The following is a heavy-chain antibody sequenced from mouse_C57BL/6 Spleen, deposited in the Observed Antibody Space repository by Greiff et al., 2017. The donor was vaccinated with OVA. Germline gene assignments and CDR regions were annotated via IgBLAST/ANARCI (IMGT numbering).Heavy chain of an antibody. CDR1: GYAFSSSW. J-gene: IGHJ4*01. Sequence: QVQLQQSGPELVKPGASVKISCKASGYAFSSSWMNWVKQRPGTGLEWIGRIYPGDGDTNYNGKFKGKATLTADKSSSTAYMQLSSLTSEDSAVYFCASLPYYDYDEGYAMDYWGQGTSVTVSS. D-gene: IGHD2-4*01. CDR3: ASLPYYDYDEGYAMDY. CDR2: IYPGDGDT. V-gene: IGHV1-82*01.